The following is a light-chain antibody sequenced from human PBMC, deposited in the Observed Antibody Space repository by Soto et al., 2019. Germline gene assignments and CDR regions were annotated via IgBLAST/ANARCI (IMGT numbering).Light chain of an antibody. CDR1: QSALYSSNNKNY. CDR3: QQYYSTPYT. J-gene: IGKJ2*01. V-gene: IGKV4-1*01. Sequence: DIVMTQSPDSLAVSLGERATINCKSSQSALYSSNNKNYLAWYQQKPGQPPKLLIYWASIREFGVPDRFSGSGSGTDFTLTISSLQAEDVAVYYCQQYYSTPYTFGQGTKLEIK. CDR2: WAS.